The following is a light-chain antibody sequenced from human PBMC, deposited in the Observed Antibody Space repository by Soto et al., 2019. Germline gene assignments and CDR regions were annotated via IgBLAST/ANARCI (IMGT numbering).Light chain of an antibody. CDR1: QSVSNW. CDR3: HQYHNFPRT. Sequence: DIQMTQSPSTLSASVGERVTITCRASQSVSNWLAWYQQKPGKAPKLLIYDVSSLESGVPSRFSGSGSGTEFILNISSLQPDDFATYYCHQYHNFPRTFGQGTKVDIK. CDR2: DVS. J-gene: IGKJ1*01. V-gene: IGKV1-5*01.